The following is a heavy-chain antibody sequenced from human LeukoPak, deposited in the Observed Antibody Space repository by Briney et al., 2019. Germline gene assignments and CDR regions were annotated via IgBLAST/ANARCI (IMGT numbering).Heavy chain of an antibody. J-gene: IGHJ6*03. V-gene: IGHV4-59*11. Sequence: SETLSLTCSVSGDSISMHYWSWIRQPPGKRLEWIGYIDHTGSTNYNPSLNSRVTISRDTSKNHFSLELSSVTAADTAVYFCARGRVSSSSWSSTYYYYFYMDVWGEGTTVTVSS. CDR3: ARGRVSSSSWSSTYYYYFYMDV. CDR1: GDSISMHY. CDR2: IDHTGST. D-gene: IGHD6-13*01.